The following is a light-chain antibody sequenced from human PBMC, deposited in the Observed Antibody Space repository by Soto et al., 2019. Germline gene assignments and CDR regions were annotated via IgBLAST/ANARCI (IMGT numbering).Light chain of an antibody. CDR3: CSYAGSTGGYV. CDR2: DVS. Sequence: QSALTQPASVSGSPGQSITISCTGTSSDVGSYNLVSWYQQHPGKAPKLMIYDVSQWPSGVSNRFSGSKSGYTASLTISGLQADDEADYYCCSYAGSTGGYVFGTGTKVTVL. J-gene: IGLJ1*01. CDR1: SSDVGSYNL. V-gene: IGLV2-23*02.